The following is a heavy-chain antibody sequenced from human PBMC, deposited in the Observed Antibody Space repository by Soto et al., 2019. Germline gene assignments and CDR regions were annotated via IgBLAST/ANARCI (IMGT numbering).Heavy chain of an antibody. Sequence: GGSLRLSCAASGFTFSSYGMHWVRQAPGKGLEWVAVISYDGSNKYYADSVKGRFTISRDNSKNTLYLQMNSLRAEDTAVYYCAKDRGGSVTYYFDYWGQGTLVTVSS. CDR1: GFTFSSYG. CDR3: AKDRGGSVTYYFDY. D-gene: IGHD4-17*01. V-gene: IGHV3-30*18. J-gene: IGHJ4*02. CDR2: ISYDGSNK.